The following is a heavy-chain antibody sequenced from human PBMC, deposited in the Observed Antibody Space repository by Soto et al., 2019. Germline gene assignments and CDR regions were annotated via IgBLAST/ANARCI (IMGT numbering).Heavy chain of an antibody. CDR3: VSDQKREHFETSGLKWFAT. Sequence: EVQLVESGGGLVRPGGSLRLSCVVSGLTFSTYSMNWVRQTPGKGLEWVSSISRTSSYIYYRDSVKGRFTISRDNAKNSLYLQMNGLRVEDTAVYYCVSDQKREHFETSGLKWFATWGQGTLVTVSS. V-gene: IGHV3-21*02. CDR2: ISRTSSYI. CDR1: GLTFSTYS. J-gene: IGHJ5*02. D-gene: IGHD6-19*01.